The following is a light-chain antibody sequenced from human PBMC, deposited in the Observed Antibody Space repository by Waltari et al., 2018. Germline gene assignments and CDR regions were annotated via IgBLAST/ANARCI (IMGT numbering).Light chain of an antibody. CDR2: AAS. V-gene: IGKV3-20*01. CDR1: QSVSSSY. Sequence: EIVLTQSSGTLSLSPGERASLSCRASQSVSSSYLAWYQQKRGQAPRLLIYAASSRATGVPHRFSGSGSGTDFTLTVSRLEPEDFAVYYCQQYDSSPWTFGQGTTVEIK. CDR3: QQYDSSPWT. J-gene: IGKJ1*01.